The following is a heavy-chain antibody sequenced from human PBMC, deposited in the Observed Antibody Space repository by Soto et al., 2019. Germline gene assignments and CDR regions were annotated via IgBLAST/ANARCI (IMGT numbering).Heavy chain of an antibody. D-gene: IGHD3-10*01. CDR3: ARDGPYYYASRMDV. Sequence: EVQLVESGGGLVQPGGSLRLSCVASGFPVSSNYMTWVRQAPGKGLECVSVLHSGGDTYYANVVKGRFTISRHDSTNTLFLQMNSMTAEDTAVYYCARDGPYYYASRMDVWGQGTTVTVSS. V-gene: IGHV3-53*04. J-gene: IGHJ6*02. CDR1: GFPVSSNY. CDR2: LHSGGDT.